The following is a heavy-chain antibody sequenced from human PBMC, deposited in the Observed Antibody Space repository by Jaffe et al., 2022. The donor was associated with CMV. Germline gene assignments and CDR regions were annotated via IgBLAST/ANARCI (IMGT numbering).Heavy chain of an antibody. Sequence: QMQLQESGPGLVTPSETLSLSCSVSDDSIRIHYWSWIRQPPGKGLEWIGYIHSNGSTNFNPSLKSRITMSIDTSKSQFSLNLRSVTAADTAVYYCAKSTPGRQWLDPFDHWGQGKLVTVSS. J-gene: IGHJ4*02. V-gene: IGHV4-59*11. CDR3: AKSTPGRQWLDPFDH. CDR1: DDSIRIHY. D-gene: IGHD6-19*01. CDR2: IHSNGST.